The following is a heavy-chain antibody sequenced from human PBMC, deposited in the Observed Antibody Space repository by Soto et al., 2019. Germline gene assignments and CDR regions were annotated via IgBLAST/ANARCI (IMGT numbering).Heavy chain of an antibody. CDR2: ISYDGSNK. CDR1: GFTFSSYA. V-gene: IGHV3-30-3*01. Sequence: GGSLRLSCAASGFTFSSYAMHWVRQAPGKGLEWVAVISYDGSNKYYADSVKGRFTISRDNSKNTLYLQMNSLRAEDTAVYYCARDGAMIGIFDYWGQGTLVTVS. D-gene: IGHD3-22*01. J-gene: IGHJ4*02. CDR3: ARDGAMIGIFDY.